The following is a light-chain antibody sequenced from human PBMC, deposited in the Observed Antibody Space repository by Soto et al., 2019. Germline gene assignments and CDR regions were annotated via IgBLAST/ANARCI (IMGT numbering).Light chain of an antibody. CDR3: THATHWPIP. J-gene: IGKJ5*01. CDR2: KVS. Sequence: DVVVTQYTLSLPVTLGQPASISFRSNQSLVYSDGIAYFSWFQQRPGRSPRRLIYKVSNRDSGVPARFSGSGSGTDFALKISRVEADDVGLYYCTHATHWPIPSAQLTRPAIK. V-gene: IGKV2-30*01. CDR1: QSLVYSDGIAY.